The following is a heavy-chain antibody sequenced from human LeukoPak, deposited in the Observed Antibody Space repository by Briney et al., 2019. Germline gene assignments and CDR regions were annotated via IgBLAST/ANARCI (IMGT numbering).Heavy chain of an antibody. J-gene: IGHJ6*03. Sequence: PSETLSLTCTVSGGSISSSSYYWGWIRQPPGKGLEWIGSIYYSGSTYYNPSLKSRVTISVDTSKNQFSLKLSSVTAADTAVYYCARVLRSRIKFTMVRGVSPANYHYYYMDVWGKGTTVTVSS. CDR2: IYYSGST. CDR1: GGSISSSSYY. CDR3: ARVLRSRIKFTMVRGVSPANYHYYYMDV. V-gene: IGHV4-39*01. D-gene: IGHD3-10*01.